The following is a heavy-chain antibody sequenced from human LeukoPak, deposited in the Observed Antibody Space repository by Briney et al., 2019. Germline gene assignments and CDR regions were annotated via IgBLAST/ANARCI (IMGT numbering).Heavy chain of an antibody. CDR2: ISWNSGSI. J-gene: IGHJ4*02. Sequence: GGSLRLSCAASGFTFDDYAMHWVRQAPGKGLEWVSGISWNSGSIGYADSVKGRFTISRDNAKNSLYLQMNSLRAEDTALYYCANGFGDYGGQGTLVTVSS. V-gene: IGHV3-9*01. CDR1: GFTFDDYA. CDR3: ANGFGDY. D-gene: IGHD3-10*01.